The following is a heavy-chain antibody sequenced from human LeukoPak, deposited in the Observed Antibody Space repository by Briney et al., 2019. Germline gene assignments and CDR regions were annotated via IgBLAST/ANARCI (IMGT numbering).Heavy chain of an antibody. D-gene: IGHD6-19*01. CDR1: GFSFSSYA. Sequence: GGSLRLSCAASGFSFSSYAMTWVRQAPGKGLEWVSTISGSGVTTYYADSVKGRFTISRDNSKNTLYLQMNSLRAEDTAVYYCTKDLMTGFSSGWYFGYWGLGTLVTVSS. V-gene: IGHV3-23*01. CDR2: ISGSGVTT. CDR3: TKDLMTGFSSGWYFGY. J-gene: IGHJ4*02.